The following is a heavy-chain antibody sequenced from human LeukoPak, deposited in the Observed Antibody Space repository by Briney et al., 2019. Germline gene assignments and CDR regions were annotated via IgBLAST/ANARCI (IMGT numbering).Heavy chain of an antibody. Sequence: GASVKVSCKASGGTFSSYAISWVRQAPGQGLEWMGRIIPILGIANYAQKFQGRVTITADKSTSTAYMELSSPRSEDTAVYYCAREAHDVDFWSGPFDYWGQGTLVTVSS. CDR2: IIPILGIA. J-gene: IGHJ4*02. CDR1: GGTFSSYA. D-gene: IGHD3-3*01. V-gene: IGHV1-69*04. CDR3: AREAHDVDFWSGPFDY.